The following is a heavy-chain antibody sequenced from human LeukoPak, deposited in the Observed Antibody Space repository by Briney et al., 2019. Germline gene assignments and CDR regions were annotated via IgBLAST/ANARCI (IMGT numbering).Heavy chain of an antibody. CDR1: GFTVSSNY. J-gene: IGHJ4*02. V-gene: IGHV3-7*01. D-gene: IGHD2-21*01. CDR2: INEDGSES. Sequence: GGSLRLSCAASGFTVSSNYMSWVRQAPGKGLEWVANINEDGSESHYVDSVNGRFTISRDNAKNSLYLQMITLRAEDTAVYHCVVGGHLDIWGQGTLVTVSS. CDR3: VVGGHLDI.